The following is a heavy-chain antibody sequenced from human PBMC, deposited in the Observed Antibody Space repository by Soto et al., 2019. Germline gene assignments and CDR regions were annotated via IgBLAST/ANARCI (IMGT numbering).Heavy chain of an antibody. CDR3: ARSVVTLDYYFDY. V-gene: IGHV5-51*01. J-gene: IGHJ4*02. CDR2: IYPGDSGT. CDR1: GYSFTSYW. D-gene: IGHD2-21*02. Sequence: PGESLKISCKGFGYSFTSYWIGWVRQMPGKRLEWMGIIYPGDSGTRYSPSFQGRVTISADKSISTAYLQWSSLKASDSAMYYCARSVVTLDYYFDYWGQGTLVTVSS.